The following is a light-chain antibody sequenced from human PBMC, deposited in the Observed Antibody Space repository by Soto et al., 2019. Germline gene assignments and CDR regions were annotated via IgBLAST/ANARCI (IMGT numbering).Light chain of an antibody. Sequence: DIQMTQSPSSLSASVGDRVTITCQASQDISNYLNWYQQKPGKAPKLLIYDASNLETGVPSRFSGSGSGTDFTFTISSLQPEDIATYYCQQYDNLPTFDGGTKVEIK. J-gene: IGKJ4*01. CDR3: QQYDNLPT. CDR1: QDISNY. V-gene: IGKV1-33*01. CDR2: DAS.